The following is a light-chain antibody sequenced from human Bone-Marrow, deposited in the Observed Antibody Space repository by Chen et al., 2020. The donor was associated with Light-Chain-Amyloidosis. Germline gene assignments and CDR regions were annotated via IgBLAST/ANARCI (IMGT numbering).Light chain of an antibody. CDR2: DDS. CDR3: QVWDRSSDRPV. Sequence: SYVLTQPSSVSVAPGQTATIACGGNNIGSTLVHWYQQTPGQAPLLVVYDDSDRPSVIPERLSGSNSGNTATMTISRGEAGDEADYYCQVWDRSSDRPVFGGGTKLTVL. V-gene: IGLV3-21*02. J-gene: IGLJ3*02. CDR1: NIGSTL.